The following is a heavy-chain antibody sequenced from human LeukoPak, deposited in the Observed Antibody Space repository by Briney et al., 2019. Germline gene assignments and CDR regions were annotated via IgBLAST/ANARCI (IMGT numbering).Heavy chain of an antibody. V-gene: IGHV4-34*01. D-gene: IGHD4-23*01. CDR3: ARVRVGYGGKYYFDY. CDR1: GGSFSGYY. Sequence: SETLSLTCAVYGGSFSGYYWSWIRQPPGKGLEWIREINHSGSTNHNPSLKSRVTISVDTSKNQFSLKLSSVTAADTAVYYCARVRVGYGGKYYFDYWGQGTLVTVSS. CDR2: INHSGST. J-gene: IGHJ4*02.